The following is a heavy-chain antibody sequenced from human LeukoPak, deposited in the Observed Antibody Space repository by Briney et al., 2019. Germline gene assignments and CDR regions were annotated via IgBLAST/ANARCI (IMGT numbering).Heavy chain of an antibody. CDR2: ISGSGGST. D-gene: IGHD6-6*01. J-gene: IGHJ4*02. CDR3: AKDTRYSSSSSDY. V-gene: IGHV3-23*01. CDR1: GFTFSSYA. Sequence: PGESLRLSCAASGFTFSSYAMSWVRQAPGKGLEWVSAISGSGGSTYYADSVKGRFTISRDNSKNTLYLQMNSLRAEDTAVYYCAKDTRYSSSSSDYWGQGTLVTVSS.